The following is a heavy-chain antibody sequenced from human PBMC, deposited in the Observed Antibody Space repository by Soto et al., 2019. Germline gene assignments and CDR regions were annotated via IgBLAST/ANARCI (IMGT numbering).Heavy chain of an antibody. CDR2: LVVGSGNT. V-gene: IGHV1-58*01. J-gene: IGHJ4*02. Sequence: GAAVKVSCKTSGFMFTSSAVQWVRQARGQRLEWIGWLVVGSGNTHYAQHFQERVTLTRDMSRGTAYMELSRLRSEDTAVYYCAAVPVLRFLKWLPAYFDYWGQGTLVTFSS. CDR3: AAVPVLRFLKWLPAYFDY. CDR1: GFMFTSSA. D-gene: IGHD3-3*01.